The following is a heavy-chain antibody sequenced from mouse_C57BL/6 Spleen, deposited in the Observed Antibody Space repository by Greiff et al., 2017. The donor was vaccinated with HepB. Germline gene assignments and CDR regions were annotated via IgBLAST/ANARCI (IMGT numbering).Heavy chain of an antibody. CDR1: GYTFTDYY. J-gene: IGHJ4*01. CDR2: INPNNGGT. Sequence: EVQLQQSGPELVKPVASVKISCKASGYTFTDYYMNWVKQSHGKSLEWIGDINPNNGGTSYNQKFKGKATLTVDKSSSTAYMELRSLTSEDSAVYYCARGAYTFYAMDYWGQGTSVTVSS. CDR3: ARGAYTFYAMDY. V-gene: IGHV1-26*01. D-gene: IGHD5-1-1*01.